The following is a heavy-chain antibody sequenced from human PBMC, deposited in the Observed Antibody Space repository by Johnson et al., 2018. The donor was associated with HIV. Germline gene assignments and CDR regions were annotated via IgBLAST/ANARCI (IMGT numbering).Heavy chain of an antibody. D-gene: IGHD1-26*01. Sequence: VQLVESGGGLVQPGGSLRLSCATSGFTVSGNYMSWVRQAPGKGLEWVSVLYSGGSTYYADSVKGRFTISRDNSKNTPYLQMNSLRAEDTTMYYCARGGVGYSGSYNDAFDLWGQGTMVTVSS. J-gene: IGHJ3*01. CDR1: GFTVSGNY. V-gene: IGHV3-66*01. CDR2: LYSGGST. CDR3: ARGGVGYSGSYNDAFDL.